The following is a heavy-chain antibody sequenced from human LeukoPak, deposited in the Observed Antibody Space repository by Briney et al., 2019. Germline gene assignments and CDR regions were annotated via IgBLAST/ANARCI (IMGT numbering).Heavy chain of an antibody. V-gene: IGHV4-59*01. D-gene: IGHD3-22*01. J-gene: IGHJ4*02. CDR3: ARSPDSDRLDY. CDR1: GGSISSYY. CDR2: IYYSGST. Sequence: SETLSLTCTVSGGSISSYYWSWIRQPAGKGLEWIGYIYYSGSTNYNPSLKSRVTISVDTSKNQFSLKLSSVTAADTAVYYCARSPDSDRLDYWGQGTLVTVSS.